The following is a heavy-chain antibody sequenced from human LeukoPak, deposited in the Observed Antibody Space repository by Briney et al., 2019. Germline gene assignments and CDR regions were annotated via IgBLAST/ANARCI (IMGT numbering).Heavy chain of an antibody. Sequence: GGSLRLSCAASGFIFSSYGFQWVRQAPGKGLEWVSGVSGSGGRGATYYTDSVKGRFTISRDNAKNTVYLEMNSLSGEDTAIYYCAKDIAASGLPRIFDFWGRGTLVTVSS. CDR2: VSGSGGRGAT. CDR3: AKDIAASGLPRIFDF. J-gene: IGHJ4*02. CDR1: GFIFSSYG. V-gene: IGHV3-23*01. D-gene: IGHD6-13*01.